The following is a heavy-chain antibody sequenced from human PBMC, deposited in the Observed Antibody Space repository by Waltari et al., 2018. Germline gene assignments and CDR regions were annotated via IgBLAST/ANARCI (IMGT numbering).Heavy chain of an antibody. V-gene: IGHV4-34*01. CDR3: ARGRGCSSTSCYTFRYYYYGMDV. Sequence: QVQLQQWGAGLLKPSETLSLTCAVYGGSFSGYYWSWIRQPPGQGLAWIGEINHSGSTNYNPSLKSRVTISVDTSKNQFSLKLSSVTAADTAVYYCARGRGCSSTSCYTFRYYYYGMDVWGQGTTVTVSS. D-gene: IGHD2-2*02. CDR1: GGSFSGYY. J-gene: IGHJ6*02. CDR2: INHSGST.